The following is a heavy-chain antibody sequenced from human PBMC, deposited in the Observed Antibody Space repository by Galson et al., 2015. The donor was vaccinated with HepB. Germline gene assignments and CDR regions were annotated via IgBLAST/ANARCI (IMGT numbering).Heavy chain of an antibody. V-gene: IGHV3-30-3*01. J-gene: IGHJ5*02. D-gene: IGHD6-13*01. CDR2: ISYDGSNK. CDR3: ARGEGYSSSWYSNWFDP. CDR1: GFTFSNYA. Sequence: SLRLSCAASGFTFSNYAMHWGRQAPGKGLEWVAVISYDGSNKYYADSVKGRFTISRDNSKNTLYLQMNSLRAEDTAVYYCARGEGYSSSWYSNWFDPWGQGTLLTVSS.